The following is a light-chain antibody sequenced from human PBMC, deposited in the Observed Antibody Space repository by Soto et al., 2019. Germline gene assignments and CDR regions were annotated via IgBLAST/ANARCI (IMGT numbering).Light chain of an antibody. Sequence: EIVMTQSPATLSVSPGQGVTLSCRASQSVRSDLAWYRQKPGQAPRLLIHTASTRATNIPARFSGSGSGTDFTLTITSLQSEDFAVYYCQQYYMWPPVFGQGTKVDTK. CDR3: QQYYMWPPV. CDR1: QSVRSD. V-gene: IGKV3-15*01. J-gene: IGKJ1*01. CDR2: TAS.